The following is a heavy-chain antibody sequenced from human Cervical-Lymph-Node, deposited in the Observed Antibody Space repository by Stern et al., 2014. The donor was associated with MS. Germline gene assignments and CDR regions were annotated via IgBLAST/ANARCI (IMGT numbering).Heavy chain of an antibody. J-gene: IGHJ6*02. D-gene: IGHD5-12*01. Sequence: QLVESGPEVKKPGTSVKVSCKASGFTFTSSAVQWVRQARGQRLEWIGWIVVGSGNTNYAQKFQERVTITRDMSTGTAYMELSSLRSEDTAVYYCAAATVYSGYETPGGYYYYGMDVWGQGTTVTVSS. V-gene: IGHV1-58*01. CDR3: AAATVYSGYETPGGYYYYGMDV. CDR2: IVVGSGNT. CDR1: GFTFTSSA.